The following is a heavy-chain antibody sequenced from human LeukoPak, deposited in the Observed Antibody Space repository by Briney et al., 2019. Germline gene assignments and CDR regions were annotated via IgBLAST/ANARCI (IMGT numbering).Heavy chain of an antibody. V-gene: IGHV3-23*01. CDR1: GFTFSSYA. CDR3: AKGVVVTAIQDAFDI. D-gene: IGHD2-21*02. Sequence: TGGSLRFSCAASGFTFSSYAMSWVRQAPGKGLEWVSAISGSGGSTYYADSVKGRFTISRDNSKNTLYLQMNSLRAEDTAVYYCAKGVVVTAIQDAFDIWGQGTMVTVSS. CDR2: ISGSGGST. J-gene: IGHJ3*02.